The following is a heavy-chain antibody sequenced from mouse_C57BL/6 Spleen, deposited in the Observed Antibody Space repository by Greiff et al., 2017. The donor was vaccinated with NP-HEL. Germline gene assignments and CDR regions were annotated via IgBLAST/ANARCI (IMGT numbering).Heavy chain of an antibody. Sequence: VQLQQSGSELRSPGSSVKLSCKDFDSEVFPIAYMSWVRQTPGHGFEWLGGILPSIGRTIYGEKFEDKATLDADTLSNTAYLELNSLTSYDSAIYYWARGRYSNPDWFAYWGQGTLVTVSA. CDR3: ARGRYSNPDWFAY. CDR2: ILPSIGRT. J-gene: IGHJ3*01. CDR1: DSEVFPIAY. V-gene: IGHV15-2*01. D-gene: IGHD2-5*01.